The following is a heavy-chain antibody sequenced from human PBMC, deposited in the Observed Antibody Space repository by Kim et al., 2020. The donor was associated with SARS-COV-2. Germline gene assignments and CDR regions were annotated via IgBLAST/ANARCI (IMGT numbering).Heavy chain of an antibody. J-gene: IGHJ6*02. CDR1: GYSFTSYW. Sequence: GESLKISCKGSGYSFTSYWIGWVRQMPGKGLEWMGIIYPGDSDTRYSPSFQGQVTISADKSISTAYLQWSSLKASDTAMYYCARAIAAASWEVAQPYAGDYYYYGMDVWGQGTTVTVSS. D-gene: IGHD6-13*01. CDR2: IYPGDSDT. CDR3: ARAIAAASWEVAQPYAGDYYYYGMDV. V-gene: IGHV5-51*01.